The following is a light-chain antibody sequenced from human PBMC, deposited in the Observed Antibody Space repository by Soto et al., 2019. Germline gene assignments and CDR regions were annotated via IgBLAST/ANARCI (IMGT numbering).Light chain of an antibody. V-gene: IGLV2-8*01. J-gene: IGLJ3*02. CDR3: TSYVGNDIWV. CDR1: SSDVGAYNY. Sequence: QSVLTQAPSGSGSPGQSVTISCTGTSSDVGAYNYVSWYQQYPGKAPKLMIYEVTKRPSGVPDRFSGSKSGNTASLTVSGLQAEDEADYYCTSYVGNDIWVFGGGTKVTVL. CDR2: EVT.